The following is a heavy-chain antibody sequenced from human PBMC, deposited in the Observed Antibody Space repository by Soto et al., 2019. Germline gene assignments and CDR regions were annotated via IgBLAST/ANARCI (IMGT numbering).Heavy chain of an antibody. D-gene: IGHD6-19*01. Sequence: QLQLQESGPGRVKPSETLSLTCIVSGGSISSSSYYWAWIRQPRGKGLEWIGRIYFSGTTNYNPSLKSRVTISVDTSKNQFSLKLTSVTAADTASYYCARIRRSGWYSDYWGQGILVTVYS. CDR2: IYFSGTT. CDR1: GGSISSSSYY. V-gene: IGHV4-39*01. J-gene: IGHJ4*02. CDR3: ARIRRSGWYSDY.